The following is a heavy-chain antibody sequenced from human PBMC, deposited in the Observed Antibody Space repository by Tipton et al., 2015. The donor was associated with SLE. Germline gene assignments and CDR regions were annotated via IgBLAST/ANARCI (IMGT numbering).Heavy chain of an antibody. V-gene: IGHV4-59*01. Sequence: TLSLTCTVSGGSISSYYWSWIRQPPGKGLEWIGYIYYSGSTNYNPSLKSRVTISVDTSKNQFSLKLSSVTAADTAVYYCARDGVGATNSYYYYGMDVWGQGTTVTVSS. CDR1: GGSISSYY. CDR2: IYYSGST. CDR3: ARDGVGATNSYYYYGMDV. J-gene: IGHJ6*02. D-gene: IGHD1-26*01.